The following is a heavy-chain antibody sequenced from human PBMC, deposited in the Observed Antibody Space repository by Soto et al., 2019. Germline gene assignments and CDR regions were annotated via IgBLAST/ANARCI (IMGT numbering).Heavy chain of an antibody. CDR1: GYTFTTYG. Sequence: QVHLVQSGAEVKRPGASVKVSCKGSGYTFTTYGITWVRQAPGQGLEWVGWISAHNGNTNYAQKLQGIVTVTRDTSTSTAYMELRSLRSDDTAVYYCARGRYGDYWGQGVLVTVSS. CDR3: ARGRYGDY. D-gene: IGHD1-1*01. J-gene: IGHJ4*02. CDR2: ISAHNGNT. V-gene: IGHV1-18*01.